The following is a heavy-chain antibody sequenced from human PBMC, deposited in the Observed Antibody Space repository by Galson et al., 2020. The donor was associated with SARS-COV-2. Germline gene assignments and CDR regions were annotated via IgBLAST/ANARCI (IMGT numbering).Heavy chain of an antibody. D-gene: IGHD2-21*01. CDR3: VRAPYCGGDCSSTFDDTIPPFV. CDR2: ISGSGTTI. Sequence: GGSLRLSCAASEMPISSFAMTWVRQAPAKGLELVSAISGSGTTIYYADSVKGRFTISRDNSKTTVFLQMNSLRAEDAAVYYCVRAPYCGGDCSSTFDDTIPPFVWGQGTLVAVSS. CDR1: EMPISSFA. V-gene: IGHV3-23*01. J-gene: IGHJ4*02.